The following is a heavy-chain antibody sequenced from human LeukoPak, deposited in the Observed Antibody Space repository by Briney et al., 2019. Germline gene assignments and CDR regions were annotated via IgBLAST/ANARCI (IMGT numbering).Heavy chain of an antibody. CDR2: ISAGGNNT. D-gene: IGHD6-13*01. V-gene: IGHV3-11*06. J-gene: IGHJ4*02. Sequence: GGSLRLSCAASGFTFSNYDMGWVRQAPGKGLEWVSVISAGGNNTLYADSVRGRFTISRDNAKNSLYLQMNSLRAEDTAVYYCARDGSSTNYWGQGTLVTVSS. CDR1: GFTFSNYD. CDR3: ARDGSSTNY.